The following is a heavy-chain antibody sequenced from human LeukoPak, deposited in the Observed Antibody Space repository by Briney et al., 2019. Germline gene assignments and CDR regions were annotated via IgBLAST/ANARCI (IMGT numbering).Heavy chain of an antibody. J-gene: IGHJ3*02. Sequence: SETLSLTCTVSGDSINNYYWSWIRQSAGQGLEWIGRIYSGGTTNYKSSLKSRVTMSVDLSKSQFSLRLSSVTAADTAVYFCARVLSTSFKTYGFDIWGQGKMVTVSS. CDR1: GDSINNYY. CDR2: IYSGGTT. D-gene: IGHD2/OR15-2a*01. V-gene: IGHV4-4*07. CDR3: ARVLSTSFKTYGFDI.